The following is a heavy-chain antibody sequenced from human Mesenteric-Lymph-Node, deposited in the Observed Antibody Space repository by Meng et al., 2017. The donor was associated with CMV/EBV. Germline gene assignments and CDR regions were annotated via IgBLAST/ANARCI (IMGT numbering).Heavy chain of an antibody. CDR2: ISYDGSNK. V-gene: IGHV3-30-3*01. CDR3: SRGNYGMDV. D-gene: IGHD3-16*01. Sequence: GESLKISCAASGFTFSSYAMHWARQAPGKGLEWVAVISYDGSNKYYADSVKGRFTISRDNSKNTLYLQMNSLSAEDMAVYYCSRGNYGMDVWGQGTTVTVSS. CDR1: GFTFSSYA. J-gene: IGHJ6*02.